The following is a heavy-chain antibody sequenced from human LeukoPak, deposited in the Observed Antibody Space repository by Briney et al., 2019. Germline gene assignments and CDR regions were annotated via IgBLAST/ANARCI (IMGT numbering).Heavy chain of an antibody. CDR3: TSRGDFWSGYWAMNV. Sequence: GGSLRLSCVASGFTFTTYSLNWVRQAPGKGLERVSSISSTSSYIYYADSVKGRFTLSRDNAKNSIYLQMDSLRAEDTAVYYCTSRGDFWSGYWAMNVWGQGTTVIVSS. CDR2: ISSTSSYI. J-gene: IGHJ6*02. CDR1: GFTFTTYS. V-gene: IGHV3-21*01. D-gene: IGHD3-3*01.